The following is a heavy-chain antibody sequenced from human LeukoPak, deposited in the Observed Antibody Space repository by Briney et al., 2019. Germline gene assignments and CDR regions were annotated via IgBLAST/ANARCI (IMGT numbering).Heavy chain of an antibody. V-gene: IGHV3-9*03. J-gene: IGHJ4*02. CDR2: ISWNSGSI. CDR3: APDFYSSSWYYFDY. CDR1: GFTFDDYA. D-gene: IGHD6-13*01. Sequence: GGSLRLSCAASGFTFDDYAMHWVRQAPGKGLEWVSGISWNSGSIGYADSVKGRFTISRDNAKNSLYLQMNSLRAEDMALYYCAPDFYSSSWYYFDYWGQGTLVTVSS.